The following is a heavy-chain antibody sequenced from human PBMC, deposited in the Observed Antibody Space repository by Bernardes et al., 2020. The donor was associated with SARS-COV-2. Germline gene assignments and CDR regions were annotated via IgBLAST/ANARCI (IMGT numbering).Heavy chain of an antibody. CDR2: ISPDGSST. J-gene: IGHJ4*02. CDR1: GFTFSSYW. CDR3: ARSAFLSSSPQYYFDY. Sequence: GGSLRLPCAASGFTFSSYWIHWICQAPGKGLVWVSRISPDGSSTNYADSVKGRFTISRDNAKNTLYLQMNSLRAEDTAVYYCARSAFLSSSPQYYFDYWGQGALVTVSS. D-gene: IGHD6-6*01. V-gene: IGHV3-74*01.